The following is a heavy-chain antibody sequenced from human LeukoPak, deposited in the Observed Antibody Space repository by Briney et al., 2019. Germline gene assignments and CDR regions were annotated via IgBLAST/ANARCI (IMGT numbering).Heavy chain of an antibody. CDR1: GGSISSYY. J-gene: IGHJ4*02. CDR3: ARALKFVNYYDSSGYYGY. Sequence: SETLSLTCTVSGGSISSYYWSWIRQPAGKGLEWIGRIYTSGSTNYNPSLKSRVTMSVDTSKNQSSLKLSSVTAADTAVYYCARALKFVNYYDSSGYYGYWGQGTLVTVSS. CDR2: IYTSGST. D-gene: IGHD3-22*01. V-gene: IGHV4-4*07.